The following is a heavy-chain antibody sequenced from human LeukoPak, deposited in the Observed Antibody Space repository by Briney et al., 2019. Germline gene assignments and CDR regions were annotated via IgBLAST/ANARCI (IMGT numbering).Heavy chain of an antibody. CDR2: IKEDGGEK. Sequence: PGGSLRLSCAASGFTFSTYWMTWVRQAPGKGLEWVANIKEDGGEKYYVDSVKGRFTISRDNAKNSLYLQMNSLRGEDTAVYYCAGDFSPSTRGVGCSGGICYYDAFDIWGQGTMVTVSS. V-gene: IGHV3-7*01. D-gene: IGHD2-15*01. J-gene: IGHJ3*02. CDR3: AGDFSPSTRGVGCSGGICYYDAFDI. CDR1: GFTFSTYW.